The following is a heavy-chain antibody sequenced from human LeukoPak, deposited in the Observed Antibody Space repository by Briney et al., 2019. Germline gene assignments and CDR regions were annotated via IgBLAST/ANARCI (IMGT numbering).Heavy chain of an antibody. CDR1: GFTFSSYA. J-gene: IGHJ4*02. Sequence: PGGSLRLSCAASGFTFSSYAMSWVRQAPGKGLEWVSAISGSGGSTYYADSVKGRFTISRDNSKSTLYLQMNSLRAEDTAVYYCAKDRGYSGYDGVRGFDYWGQGTLVTVSS. CDR2: ISGSGGST. D-gene: IGHD5-12*01. CDR3: AKDRGYSGYDGVRGFDY. V-gene: IGHV3-23*01.